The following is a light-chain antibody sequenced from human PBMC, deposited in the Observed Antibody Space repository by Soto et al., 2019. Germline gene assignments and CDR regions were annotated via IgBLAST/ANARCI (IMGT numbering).Light chain of an antibody. V-gene: IGLV2-8*01. CDR1: SSDVGGYKY. Sequence: QSALTQPPSASGSPGQSVTISCTGTSSDVGGYKYVSWYQHYPGKAPKLMIYDVNKRPSGVPDRFSGSKSGNTASLTVSGLLAEDEADYYCFSYAGSNNYVFGTGTKVTVL. CDR3: FSYAGSNNYV. J-gene: IGLJ1*01. CDR2: DVN.